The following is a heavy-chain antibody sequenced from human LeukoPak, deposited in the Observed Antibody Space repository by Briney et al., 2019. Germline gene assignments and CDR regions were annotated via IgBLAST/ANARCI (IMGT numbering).Heavy chain of an antibody. D-gene: IGHD5-12*01. Sequence: PGGSLRLSCAASGFTFSSFAMHWVRQAPGKGLEWVAVISNDGSIEYYGDSVRGRFTISRDNSKNTLSLQMNGLRAEDTAVYYCARDHSGYDYWFDYWGQGTLVTVSS. V-gene: IGHV3-30-3*01. CDR3: ARDHSGYDYWFDY. J-gene: IGHJ4*02. CDR1: GFTFSSFA. CDR2: ISNDGSIE.